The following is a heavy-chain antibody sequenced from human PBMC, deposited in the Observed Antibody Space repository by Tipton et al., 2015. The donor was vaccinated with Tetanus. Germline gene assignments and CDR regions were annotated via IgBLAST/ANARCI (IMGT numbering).Heavy chain of an antibody. CDR3: VRHGGLVGIYFDT. V-gene: IGHV4-39*01. J-gene: IGHJ4*02. Sequence: TLSLTCSVSGGSITSRSSYWGWIRQPPGKGLEWIATFYYGGRSYFNPSLKSRISTPVDTSRNQFSLNLSSVTATDTAMYYCVRHGGLVGIYFDTWGQGSLVTAAS. CDR1: GGSITSRSSY. CDR2: FYYGGRS. D-gene: IGHD2-8*02.